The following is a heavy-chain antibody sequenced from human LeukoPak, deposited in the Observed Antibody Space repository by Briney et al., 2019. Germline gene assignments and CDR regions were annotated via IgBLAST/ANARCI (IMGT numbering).Heavy chain of an antibody. CDR2: IRSKAYGGTT. CDR3: TRAGWELIEVGFDY. J-gene: IGHJ4*02. V-gene: IGHV3-49*04. Sequence: GGSLRLSCTASGFSFGEYAMAWVRQTPGKGLEWVGFIRSKAYGGTTEYAASVRGRFTISRDDSKSIAYLQMNSLKTEDTAVYYCTRAGWELIEVGFDYWGQGTLVTVSS. D-gene: IGHD1-26*01. CDR1: GFSFGEYA.